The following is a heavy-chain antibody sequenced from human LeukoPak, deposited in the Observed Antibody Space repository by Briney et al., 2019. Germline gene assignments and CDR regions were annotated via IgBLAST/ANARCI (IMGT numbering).Heavy chain of an antibody. J-gene: IGHJ4*02. CDR2: IGGSSSTI. V-gene: IGHV3-48*02. CDR3: ARDSAHSFDF. CDR1: GFTFSRYS. Sequence: GGSLRLSCAASGFTFSRYSLNWVRQAPGKGLEWVSYIGGSSSTIHYADSVKGRFTISRDNAKNSLFLQMTSLRDEDTAVYYCARDSAHSFDFWGQGTPATVSS.